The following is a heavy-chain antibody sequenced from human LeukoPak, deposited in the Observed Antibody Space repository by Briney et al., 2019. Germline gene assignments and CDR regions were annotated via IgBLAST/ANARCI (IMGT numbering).Heavy chain of an antibody. D-gene: IGHD2-15*01. Sequence: GGSLRLSCAASGFTFSNYSMNWVRQAPGKGLEWVSSISRSGSTKYYADSVKGRFTISRDNAKNSLFLQMNSLRAEDTAVYYCARVLRYCSGGNCYSGGLGYMDVWGKGTTVTISS. CDR3: ARVLRYCSGGNCYSGGLGYMDV. J-gene: IGHJ6*03. V-gene: IGHV3-21*04. CDR2: ISRSGSTK. CDR1: GFTFSNYS.